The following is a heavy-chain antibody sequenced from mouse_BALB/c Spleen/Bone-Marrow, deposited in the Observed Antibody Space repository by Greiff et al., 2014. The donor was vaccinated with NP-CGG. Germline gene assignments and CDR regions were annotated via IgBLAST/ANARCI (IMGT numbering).Heavy chain of an antibody. V-gene: IGHV2-9*02. CDR3: ARASYYYGSGYDY. CDR1: GFSLTDYG. Sequence: VQLQQSGPGLVAPSQNLSITCTVSGFSLTDYGVHWVRQPPGKGLEWLGIIGIGGSTNYNSALMSRLSIDKDNSKSQVFLKMNSLQTDDTAMYYCARASYYYGSGYDYWGQGTTLTVSS. CDR2: IGIGGST. J-gene: IGHJ2*01. D-gene: IGHD1-1*01.